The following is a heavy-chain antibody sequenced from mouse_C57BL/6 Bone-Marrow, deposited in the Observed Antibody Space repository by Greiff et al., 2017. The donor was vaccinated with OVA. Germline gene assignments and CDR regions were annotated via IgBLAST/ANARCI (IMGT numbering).Heavy chain of an antibody. CDR2: IHPNSGST. V-gene: IGHV1-64*01. J-gene: IGHJ2*01. Sequence: VKLQQPGAELVKPGASVKLSCKASGYTFTSYWMHWVKQRPGQGLEWIGMIHPNSGSTNYNEKFKSKATLTVDKSSSTAYMQLSSLTSEDSAVYYCARFITTVVADYWGQGTTLTVSS. D-gene: IGHD1-1*01. CDR1: GYTFTSYW. CDR3: ARFITTVVADY.